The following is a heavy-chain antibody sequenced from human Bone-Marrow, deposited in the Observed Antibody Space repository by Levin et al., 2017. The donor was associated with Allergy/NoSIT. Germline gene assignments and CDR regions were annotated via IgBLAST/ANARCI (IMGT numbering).Heavy chain of an antibody. CDR3: ARLQNWNYVAIDS. D-gene: IGHD1-7*01. CDR2: ISHSGLT. V-gene: IGHV4-30-4*01. Sequence: RPSETLSLTCTVSGASLSSPDYYWTWIRQAPGKGLVWIGHISHSGLTYYAPSLKSRVSISLDMSKNEFSLNLSNVTAADTAVYFCARLQNWNYVAIDSWGQGSLVTVSS. J-gene: IGHJ4*02. CDR1: GASLSSPDYY.